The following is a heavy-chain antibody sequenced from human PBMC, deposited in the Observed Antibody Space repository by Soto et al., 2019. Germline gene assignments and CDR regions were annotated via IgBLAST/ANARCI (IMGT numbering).Heavy chain of an antibody. CDR2: IYHSGST. V-gene: IGHV4-4*02. Sequence: SETLSLTCAVSGGSISSSNWLSWFRQPPWKGLEWIGEIYHSGSTNYNPSLKSRVTISVDKSKNQFSLKLSSVTAADTAVYYCARDRRYYDSSGYTYNWFDPWGQGTLVTVSS. CDR3: ARDRRYYDSSGYTYNWFDP. J-gene: IGHJ5*02. CDR1: GGSISSSNW. D-gene: IGHD3-22*01.